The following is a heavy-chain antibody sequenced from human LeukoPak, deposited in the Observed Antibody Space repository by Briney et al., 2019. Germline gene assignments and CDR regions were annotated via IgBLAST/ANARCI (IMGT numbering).Heavy chain of an antibody. CDR2: IKPDGSLQ. CDR3: ATSYDSSGCD. J-gene: IGHJ4*02. D-gene: IGHD3-22*01. Sequence: GGSLRLSCTASGFIFSSFWMAWVRQAPGKGLEWVANIKPDGSLQFYGDSVKGRFTISRDKAKNSLYLQMNNLRAEDTALYYCATSYDSSGCDWGQGTLVTVSS. V-gene: IGHV3-7*01. CDR1: GFIFSSFW.